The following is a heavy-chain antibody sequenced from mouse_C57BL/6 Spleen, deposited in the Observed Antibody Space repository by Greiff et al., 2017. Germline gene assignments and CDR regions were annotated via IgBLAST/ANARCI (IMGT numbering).Heavy chain of an antibody. V-gene: IGHV1-15*01. CDR2: IDPETGGT. J-gene: IGHJ3*01. CDR1: GYTFTDYE. Sequence: QVQLKQSGAELVRPGASVTLSCKASGYTFTDYEMHWVKQTPVHGLEWIGAIDPETGGTAYNQKFKGKAILTADKSSSTAYMELRSLTSEDSAVYYWTRGDYYGSSYVRFAYWGQGTLVTVSA. CDR3: TRGDYYGSSYVRFAY. D-gene: IGHD1-1*01.